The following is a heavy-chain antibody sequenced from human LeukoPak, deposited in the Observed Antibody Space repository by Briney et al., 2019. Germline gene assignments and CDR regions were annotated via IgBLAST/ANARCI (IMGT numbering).Heavy chain of an antibody. D-gene: IGHD3-3*01. Sequence: SQTLSLTCTVSGGSISSGGYYWSWIRQHPGKGLEWIGYIYYSGSTNYNPSLKSRVTISVDTSKNQFSLKLSSVTAADTAVYYCARVGSGYDFWSGYFYYFDYWGQGTLVTVSS. CDR2: IYYSGST. V-gene: IGHV4-31*03. CDR1: GGSISSGGYY. J-gene: IGHJ4*02. CDR3: ARVGSGYDFWSGYFYYFDY.